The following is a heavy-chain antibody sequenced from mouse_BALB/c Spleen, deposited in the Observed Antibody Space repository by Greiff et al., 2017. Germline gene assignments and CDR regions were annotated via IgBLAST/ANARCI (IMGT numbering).Heavy chain of an antibody. CDR3: ARKGYWYFDV. CDR1: GYAFTNYL. CDR2: INPGSGGT. Sequence: QVHVKQSGAELVRPGTSVKVSCKASGYAFTNYLIEWVKQRPGQGLEWIGVINPGSGGTNYNEKFKGKATLTADKSSSTAYMQLSSLTSDDSAVYFCARKGYWYFDVWGAGTTVTVSS. V-gene: IGHV1-54*01. J-gene: IGHJ1*01.